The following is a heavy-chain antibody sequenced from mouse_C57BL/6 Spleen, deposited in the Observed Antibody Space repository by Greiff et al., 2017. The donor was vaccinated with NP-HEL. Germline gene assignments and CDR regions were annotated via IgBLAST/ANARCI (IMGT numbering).Heavy chain of an antibody. J-gene: IGHJ4*01. V-gene: IGHV1-69*01. CDR1: GYTFTSYW. CDR3: ARYYYGSSFYYAMDY. D-gene: IGHD1-1*01. Sequence: QVQLQQPGAELVMPGASVKLSCKASGYTFTSYWMHWVKQRPGQGLEWIGEIDPSDSYTNYNQKFKGKSTLTVDKSSSTAYMQLSSLTSEDSAVYYCARYYYGSSFYYAMDYWGQGTLVTVSS. CDR2: IDPSDSYT.